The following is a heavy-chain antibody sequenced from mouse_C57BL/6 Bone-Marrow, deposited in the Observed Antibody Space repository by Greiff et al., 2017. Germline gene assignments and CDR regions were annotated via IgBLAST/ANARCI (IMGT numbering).Heavy chain of an antibody. J-gene: IGHJ1*03. D-gene: IGHD2-1*01. CDR3: ARAPWGNYFRWYFDV. Sequence: QVQLKQPGAELVKPGASVKLSCKASGYTFTSYWMHWVKQRPGQGLEWIGMIHPNSGSTNYNEKFKRKATLTVDKSSSTAYMQLSSLTSEDSAVYYCARAPWGNYFRWYFDVWGTGTTVTVSS. CDR2: IHPNSGST. CDR1: GYTFTSYW. V-gene: IGHV1-64*01.